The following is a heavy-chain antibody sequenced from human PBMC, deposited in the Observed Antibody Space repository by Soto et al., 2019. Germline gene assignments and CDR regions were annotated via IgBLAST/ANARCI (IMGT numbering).Heavy chain of an antibody. J-gene: IGHJ6*02. CDR2: IYWDDDK. CDR1: GFSLSFSGVG. CDR3: AHRQACGGVWSTCYYGMDV. V-gene: IGHV2-5*02. D-gene: IGHD2-21*02. Sequence: QITLKESGPTLVKPTQTLTLTCTFSGFSLSFSGVGVAWIRQPPGKALEWLAVIYWDDDKRYSPSLKNRLTITKYTSKNQVGLTVTDMDPADTATYYCAHRQACGGVWSTCYYGMDVWGQGTTVTVSS.